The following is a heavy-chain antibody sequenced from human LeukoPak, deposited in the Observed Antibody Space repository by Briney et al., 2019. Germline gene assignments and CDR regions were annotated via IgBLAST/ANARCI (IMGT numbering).Heavy chain of an antibody. D-gene: IGHD3-9*01. CDR3: ARSYYDILTGYYYFDY. CDR2: IYYSGST. J-gene: IGHJ4*02. CDR1: GGSISSYY. V-gene: IGHV4-59*01. Sequence: PSETLSLTCTVSGGSISSYYWSWIRQPPGKGLEWIGYIYYSGSTNYNPSLKSRVTISVDTSKNQFSLKLSSVTAADTAVYYWARSYYDILTGYYYFDYWGQGTLVTVSS.